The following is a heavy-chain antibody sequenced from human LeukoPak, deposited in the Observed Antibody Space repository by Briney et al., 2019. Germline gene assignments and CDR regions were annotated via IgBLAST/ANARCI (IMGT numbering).Heavy chain of an antibody. CDR1: GFTFSSYW. D-gene: IGHD6-13*01. Sequence: SGGSLRLSCAASGFTFSSYWMSWVRQTPGKGLEWVANIKQDGSEKYYVDSVKGRFTISRDNAKNSLYLQMNSLRAEDTAVYYCARAFIAAADNFDYWGQGTLVTVSS. CDR2: IKQDGSEK. V-gene: IGHV3-7*01. J-gene: IGHJ4*02. CDR3: ARAFIAAADNFDY.